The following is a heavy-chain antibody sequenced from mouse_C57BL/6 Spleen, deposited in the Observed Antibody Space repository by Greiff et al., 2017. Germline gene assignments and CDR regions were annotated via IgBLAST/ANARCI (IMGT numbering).Heavy chain of an antibody. CDR3: ARYYYYGSSYYFDY. CDR1: GFTFTDYY. J-gene: IGHJ2*01. V-gene: IGHV7-3*01. Sequence: EVQLQESGGGLVQPGGSLSLSCAASGFTFTDYYMSWVRQPPGKALEWLGFIRNKANGYTTEYSASVKGRFTISRDNSQSILYLQMNALRAEDSATYYCARYYYYGSSYYFDYWGQGTTLTVSS. D-gene: IGHD1-1*01. CDR2: IRNKANGYTT.